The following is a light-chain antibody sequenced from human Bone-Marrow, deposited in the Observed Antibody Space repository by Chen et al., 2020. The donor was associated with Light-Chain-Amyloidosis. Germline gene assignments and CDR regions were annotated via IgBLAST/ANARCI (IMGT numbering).Light chain of an antibody. J-gene: IGLJ3*02. CDR3: QVWDRSSDRPV. CDR2: DDS. CDR1: NIGSTS. V-gene: IGLV3-21*02. Sequence: SYVLTQPSSVSVAPGQTATLACGGNNIGSTSVHWYQQPPGQAPLLFVYDDSDRPSVIPERLSGSNSGNTATLTISRVEAGDEADYYCQVWDRSSDRPVFGGGTKLTVL.